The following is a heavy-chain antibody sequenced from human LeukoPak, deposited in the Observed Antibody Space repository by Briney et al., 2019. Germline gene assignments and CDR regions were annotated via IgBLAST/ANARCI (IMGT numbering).Heavy chain of an antibody. CDR3: ASSGRCSGGSCYPYYYYYGMDV. CDR1: GDSVSSNSAA. D-gene: IGHD2-15*01. Sequence: SQTLSLTCAISGDSVSSNSAAWNWIRQSPSRGLEWLGRTYYRSKWYNDYAVSVKSRITINPDTSKNQFSLQLNSVTPEDTAVYYCASSGRCSGGSCYPYYYYYGMDVWGQGTTVTVSS. CDR2: TYYRSKWYN. V-gene: IGHV6-1*01. J-gene: IGHJ6*02.